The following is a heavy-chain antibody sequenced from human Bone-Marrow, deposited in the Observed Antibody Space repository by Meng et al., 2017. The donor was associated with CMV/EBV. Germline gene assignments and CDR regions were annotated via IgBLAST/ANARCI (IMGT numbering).Heavy chain of an antibody. CDR1: RYIFTDFW. CDR2: ISPADSEI. J-gene: IGHJ5*02. Sequence: GGSLRLSCKGSRYIFTDFWIGWVRQMPGKGLEWMGIISPADSEIRYSPSFQGHITMSVDKSINTAHLQWSSLRASDTAMYYCARLIKVAADGKYNWFDPWGQGTLVTVSS. CDR3: ARLIKVAADGKYNWFDP. D-gene: IGHD6-13*01. V-gene: IGHV5-51*01.